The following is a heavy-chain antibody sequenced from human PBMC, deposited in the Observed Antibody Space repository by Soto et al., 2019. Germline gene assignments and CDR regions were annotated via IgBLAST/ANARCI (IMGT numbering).Heavy chain of an antibody. CDR1: GFTFDDYA. Sequence: EVELVESGGGLVQPGRSLRLSCAASGFTFDDYAMHWVRQAPGKGLEWVSGISWSTATIGYADSVKGRFTISRDNAKNCLYFQMNSLRVQDTALYYCAKDVTGRGVYHDAFDIWGQGTMVTVSS. CDR2: ISWSTATI. D-gene: IGHD2-8*02. J-gene: IGHJ3*02. V-gene: IGHV3-9*01. CDR3: AKDVTGRGVYHDAFDI.